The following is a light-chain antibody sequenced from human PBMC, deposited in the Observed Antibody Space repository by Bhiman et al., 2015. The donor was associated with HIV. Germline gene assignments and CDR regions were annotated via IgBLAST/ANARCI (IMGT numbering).Light chain of an antibody. CDR3: SSYTTSSTYV. Sequence: QPASVSGSPEQSITISCTGTSSDIGGYNYVSWFQQHPGKAPKLMIYDVSNRPSGVSNRFSGSKSGNTASLTISGLQAEDEADYYCSSYTTSSTYVFGSGTKVTVV. CDR1: SSDIGGYNY. V-gene: IGLV2-14*03. J-gene: IGLJ1*01. CDR2: DVS.